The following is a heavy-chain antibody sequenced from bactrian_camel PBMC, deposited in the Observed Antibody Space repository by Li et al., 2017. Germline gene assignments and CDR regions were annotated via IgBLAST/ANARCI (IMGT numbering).Heavy chain of an antibody. CDR2: IGGASA. Sequence: VQLVESGGGLAQPGGSLRLSCAASGFTFSSHGMTWVRQAPGKGLEWVSSIGGASAYYPESVKGRFTISRDNVKSTVYLQMNSLKPEDTALYYCVPFPSIVTTDWAGGPRSPS. J-gene: IGHJ4*01. V-gene: IGHV3S40*01. CDR1: GFTFSSHG. D-gene: IGHD2*01.